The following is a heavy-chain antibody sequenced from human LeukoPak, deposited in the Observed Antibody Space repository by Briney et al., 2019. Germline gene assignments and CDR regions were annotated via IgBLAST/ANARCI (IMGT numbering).Heavy chain of an antibody. CDR3: ARDGVSGYDYVWGSYRLFDY. J-gene: IGHJ4*02. CDR2: ISGSGGST. D-gene: IGHD3-16*02. V-gene: IGHV3-23*01. Sequence: PGGSLRLSCAASGFTFSSYAMSWVRQAPGKGLEWVSAISGSGGSTYYADSVKGRFTISRDNSKNTLYLQMNSLRAEDTAVYYCARDGVSGYDYVWGSYRLFDYWGQGTLVTVSS. CDR1: GFTFSSYA.